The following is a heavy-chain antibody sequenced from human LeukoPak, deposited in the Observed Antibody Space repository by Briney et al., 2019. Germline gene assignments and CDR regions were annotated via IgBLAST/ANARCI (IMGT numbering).Heavy chain of an antibody. V-gene: IGHV4-34*01. Sequence: PSETLSLTCAVYGGSFSGYYWSWIRQPPGKGLEWIGEINHSGSTNYNPSLKSRVTISVDTSKNQFSLELFSVTAADTALYYCARGLRRLAGCGYYYYYYMDVWAKGTTVSVSS. CDR2: INHSGST. CDR3: ARGLRRLAGCGYYYYYYMDV. CDR1: GGSFSGYY. J-gene: IGHJ6*03. D-gene: IGHD2-21*01.